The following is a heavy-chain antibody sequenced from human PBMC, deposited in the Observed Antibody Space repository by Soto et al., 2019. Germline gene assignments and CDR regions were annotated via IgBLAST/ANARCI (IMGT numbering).Heavy chain of an antibody. Sequence: QVQLVESGGGVVQPGRSLRLSCAASGFTFSSYAMHWVRQAPGKGLEWVAVISYDGSNKYYADSVKGRFTISRDTAKNTRYLQMNSLRAEDTAVYYCARGSYYCDSSAVFDYWGQRTLVTVSS. D-gene: IGHD3-22*01. J-gene: IGHJ4*02. CDR2: ISYDGSNK. CDR1: GFTFSSYA. V-gene: IGHV3-30-3*01. CDR3: ARGSYYCDSSAVFDY.